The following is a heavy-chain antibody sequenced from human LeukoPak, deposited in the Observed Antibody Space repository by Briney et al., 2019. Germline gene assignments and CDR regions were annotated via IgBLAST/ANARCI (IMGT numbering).Heavy chain of an antibody. CDR1: GYTFTSYD. D-gene: IGHD2-2*01. Sequence: ASVKVSCKASGYTFTSYDINWVRQATGQGLEWMGWVNPNSGNTGYAQKFQGRVTMTRNTSISTAYMELSSLRSEDTAVYYCARGREYQLLISMDVWGQGTTVTVSS. CDR3: ARGREYQLLISMDV. J-gene: IGHJ6*02. V-gene: IGHV1-8*01. CDR2: VNPNSGNT.